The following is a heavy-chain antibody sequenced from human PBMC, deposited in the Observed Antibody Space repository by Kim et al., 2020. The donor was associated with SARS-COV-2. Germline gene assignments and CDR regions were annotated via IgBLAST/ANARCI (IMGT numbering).Heavy chain of an antibody. CDR2: K. CDR3: ARMPDLAYGMDV. V-gene: IGHV2-70*01. J-gene: IGHJ6*02. Sequence: KYYSTSLKTRLTISKDTSKNQVVLTMTNMDPVDTATYYCARMPDLAYGMDVWGQGTTVTVSS.